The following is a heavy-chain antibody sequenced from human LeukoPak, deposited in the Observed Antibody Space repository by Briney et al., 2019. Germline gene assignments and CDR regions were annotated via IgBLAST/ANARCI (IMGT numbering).Heavy chain of an antibody. D-gene: IGHD6-13*01. CDR3: ARKLDLGIAAAGTKDNWFDP. CDR2: MNPNSGNT. V-gene: IGHV1-8*01. CDR1: GYTFTSYD. J-gene: IGHJ5*02. Sequence: ASVKVSCKAPGYTFTSYDINWVRQATGQGLEWMGWMNPNSGNTGYAQKFQGRVTMTRNTSISTAYMELSSLRSEDTAVYYCARKLDLGIAAAGTKDNWFDPWGQGTLVTVSS.